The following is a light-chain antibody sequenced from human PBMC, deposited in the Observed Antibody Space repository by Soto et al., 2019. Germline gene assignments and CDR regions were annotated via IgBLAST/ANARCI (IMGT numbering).Light chain of an antibody. CDR1: QSVFYSSNNKNY. CDR2: WAS. J-gene: IGKJ2*02. Sequence: DIVMTQSPDSLAVSLGERATINCKSSQSVFYSSNNKNYLAWYQQKPGQPPKLLIYWASTRESGVPDRFSGSGSGTDFTITISSLQAEDVAVYYCQKYYSDPPGTFGQGTKLEIK. V-gene: IGKV4-1*01. CDR3: QKYYSDPPGT.